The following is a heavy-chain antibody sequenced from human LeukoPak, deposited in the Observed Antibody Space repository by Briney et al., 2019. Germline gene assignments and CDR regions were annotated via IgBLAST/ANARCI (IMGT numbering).Heavy chain of an antibody. CDR3: AKGGIAVAGRSYYDY. CDR2: ISGSGRTT. V-gene: IGHV3-23*01. Sequence: GGSLRLSCAASGFTFSSYAMSWVRQAPGKGLEWVSGISGSGRTTYYADSVKGRFTISRDNSKNTLYLQMNSLRAEDTAVYYCAKGGIAVAGRSYYDYWGQGTLVTVSS. CDR1: GFTFSSYA. D-gene: IGHD6-19*01. J-gene: IGHJ4*02.